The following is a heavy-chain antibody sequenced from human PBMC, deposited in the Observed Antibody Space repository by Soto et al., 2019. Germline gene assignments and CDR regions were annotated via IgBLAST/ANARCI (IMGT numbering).Heavy chain of an antibody. D-gene: IGHD3-9*01. Sequence: GGSLRLSCAASGFTYSSHGMSWVRQAPGKGLEWIAGLSRGGGSTYYADSVKGRFTISRDNSKNTLDLQMNSLRAEDTAVYYCAKERRGYFDWLLSPTFDYWGQGTLVTVSS. V-gene: IGHV3-23*01. CDR3: AKERRGYFDWLLSPTFDY. CDR2: LSRGGGST. CDR1: GFTYSSHG. J-gene: IGHJ4*02.